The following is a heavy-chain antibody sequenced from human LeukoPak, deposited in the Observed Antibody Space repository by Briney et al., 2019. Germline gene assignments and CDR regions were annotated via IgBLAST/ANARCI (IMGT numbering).Heavy chain of an antibody. Sequence: ASVKVSCKISGYTLTELSMNWVRQAPGKGLEWMAGFDPEDGETIYAQKFQGRVTMTEDTSTDTAYMELSRLRSDDTAVYYCARGGYGDYLRDYWGQGTPVTVSS. CDR1: GYTLTELS. CDR2: FDPEDGET. CDR3: ARGGYGDYLRDY. J-gene: IGHJ4*02. V-gene: IGHV1-24*01. D-gene: IGHD4-17*01.